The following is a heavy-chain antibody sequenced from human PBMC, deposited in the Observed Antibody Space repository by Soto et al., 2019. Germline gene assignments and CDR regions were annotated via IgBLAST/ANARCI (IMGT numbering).Heavy chain of an antibody. CDR1: GVSITSTNW. Sequence: PSETLSLTCAVSGVSITSTNWWSWVRQPPGKGLEWIGETYHSGNTNYNPSLKSRVTISVDRSKNQFSLKLSSVTAADTAVYYYARQLERVCYWGKGALVTVSS. CDR3: ARQLERVCY. D-gene: IGHD1-1*01. V-gene: IGHV4-4*02. J-gene: IGHJ4*02. CDR2: TYHSGNT.